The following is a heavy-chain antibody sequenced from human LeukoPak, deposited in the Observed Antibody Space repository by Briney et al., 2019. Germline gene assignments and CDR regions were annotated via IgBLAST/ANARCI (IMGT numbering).Heavy chain of an antibody. CDR2: IYPGGSDT. Sequence: GESLKISCKSSAYSFPTYWIGWVRQMPGKGLEWMGIIYPGGSDTRYSPSFQGQVTISADKSISTAYLQWSSLQASDTAMYYCVRGSASASLYFDYWGQGTLVTVSS. J-gene: IGHJ4*02. CDR1: AYSFPTYW. CDR3: VRGSASASLYFDY. V-gene: IGHV5-51*01. D-gene: IGHD3-10*01.